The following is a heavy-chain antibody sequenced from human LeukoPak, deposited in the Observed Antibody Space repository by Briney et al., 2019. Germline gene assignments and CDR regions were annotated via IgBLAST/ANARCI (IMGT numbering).Heavy chain of an antibody. Sequence: GGSLRLSCAASGFTFTSYWVTWFRQAPGKGLEWVANTNRDGGETYYVDSVKGRFTMSRDNAKNSLYLQMNSLTADDTAVYYCARSVDYWGQGTLVTVSS. V-gene: IGHV3-7*01. CDR3: ARSVDY. CDR1: GFTFTSYW. CDR2: TNRDGGET. J-gene: IGHJ4*02.